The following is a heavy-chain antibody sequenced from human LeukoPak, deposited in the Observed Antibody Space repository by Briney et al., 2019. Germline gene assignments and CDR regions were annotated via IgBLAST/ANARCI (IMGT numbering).Heavy chain of an antibody. Sequence: GGSLRLSCASSGFTIISYGMHWVRHAPSKGLEWVAVTSYDGSHKNYADSVKGRFTITRDNSKNTLELQMSSLRAEDTAVYYCAKDQDSYGLDFWGQGTLVTVSS. V-gene: IGHV3-30*18. CDR2: TSYDGSHK. J-gene: IGHJ4*02. CDR3: AKDQDSYGLDF. D-gene: IGHD5-18*01. CDR1: GFTIISYG.